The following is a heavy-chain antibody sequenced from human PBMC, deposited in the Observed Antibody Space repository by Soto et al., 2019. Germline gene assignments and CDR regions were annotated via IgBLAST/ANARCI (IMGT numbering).Heavy chain of an antibody. J-gene: IGHJ4*02. V-gene: IGHV3-72*01. CDR1: GLTLSDHY. CDR3: VRATYFSDSSGYTRCLDF. Sequence: EVQLVESGGGLVQPGGSLRLSCAGSGLTLSDHYIDWVRQAPGKGLEWVGRSRDRAQGYSIAYAASVKGRFTTSRDKSKNSVYLQMNSLKTEDTAVYYCVRATYFSDSSGYTRCLDFWGQGSLVTVSS. CDR2: SRDRAQGYSI. D-gene: IGHD3-22*01.